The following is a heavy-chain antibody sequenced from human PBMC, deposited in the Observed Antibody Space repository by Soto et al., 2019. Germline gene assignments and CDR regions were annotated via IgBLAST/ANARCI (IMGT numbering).Heavy chain of an antibody. Sequence: SETLSLTCTVSGGSISSYYWSWIRQPAGKGLEWIGRIYTSGSTNYNPSLKSRVTMSVDTSKNQFSLKLSSVTAADTAVYYCARDSAYYDFWSGYYYYYGMDVWGQGTTVTVSS. CDR2: IYTSGST. CDR1: GGSISSYY. J-gene: IGHJ6*02. D-gene: IGHD3-3*01. V-gene: IGHV4-4*07. CDR3: ARDSAYYDFWSGYYYYYGMDV.